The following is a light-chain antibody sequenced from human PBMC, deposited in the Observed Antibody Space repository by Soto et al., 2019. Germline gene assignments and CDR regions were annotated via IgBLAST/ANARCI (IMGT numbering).Light chain of an antibody. J-gene: IGKJ1*01. Sequence: DIHMTLSPSSLSASVGYRVTITCRASQSIRSYLNWYQQKPGKAPKLLIYAASSLQSGVPSRFSGSGSGTDFTLTISSLKPEDFATYYCQQSYSVWTFGLGTKVDIK. CDR1: QSIRSY. V-gene: IGKV1-39*01. CDR3: QQSYSVWT. CDR2: AAS.